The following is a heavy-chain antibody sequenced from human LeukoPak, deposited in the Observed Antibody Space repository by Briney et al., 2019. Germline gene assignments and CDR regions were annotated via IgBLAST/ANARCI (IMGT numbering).Heavy chain of an antibody. CDR2: ISYDGGNK. D-gene: IGHD3-22*01. J-gene: IGHJ4*02. CDR1: GFTFSNYL. CDR3: VKDQRRYYHAKSGYYFDH. Sequence: GGSLRLSCAASGFTFSNYLMHWVRQAPGKGLEWVAIISYDGGNKYYADPVKGRFTISRDNSKSTLYLQMNSLRAEDTALYYCVKDQRRYYHAKSGYYFDHWGQGTLVTVSS. V-gene: IGHV3-30*18.